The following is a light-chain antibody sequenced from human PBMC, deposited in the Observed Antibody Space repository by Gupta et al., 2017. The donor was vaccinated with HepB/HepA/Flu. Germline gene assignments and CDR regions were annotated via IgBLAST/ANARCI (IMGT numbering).Light chain of an antibody. Sequence: SSELTQDPAVSVALGQPLRITCHGDSLRKYYASWYQQKPGQAPVLVIYGENNRPSGIPDRVSGSRSGNTASLTITWAQAEDEADYYCNSRDSSGDHLVFGPVTKVTVL. CDR2: GEN. CDR1: SLRKYY. CDR3: NSRDSSGDHLV. V-gene: IGLV3-19*01. J-gene: IGLJ1*01.